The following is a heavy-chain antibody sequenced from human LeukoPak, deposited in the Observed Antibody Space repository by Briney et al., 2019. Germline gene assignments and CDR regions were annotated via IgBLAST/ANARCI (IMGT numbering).Heavy chain of an antibody. V-gene: IGHV3-30-3*01. CDR1: GFTFNRDW. J-gene: IGHJ4*02. CDR2: RSHDGGIE. Sequence: SGGSLRLSCAASGFTFNRDWTAWVRQAPGKGLEWVALRSHDGGIEDYADSVKGRFTISRDNSRNTLYLQMNSLKPEDTAVYYCASSNEFYYDTSTYVDYWGQGTLVTVSS. D-gene: IGHD3-22*01. CDR3: ASSNEFYYDTSTYVDY.